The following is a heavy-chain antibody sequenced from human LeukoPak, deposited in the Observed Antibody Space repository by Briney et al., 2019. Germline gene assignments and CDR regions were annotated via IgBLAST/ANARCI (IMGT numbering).Heavy chain of an antibody. CDR1: GGSISSYY. J-gene: IGHJ4*02. D-gene: IGHD1-26*01. CDR3: ARGLGSYPYYFDY. V-gene: IGHV4-59*01. CDR2: ISYSGST. Sequence: SETLSLTCTVSGGSISSYYWSWLRLPPGKGPEWIGSISYSGSTNYNPSLKSRVTISTDTSKNHFSLKVTSVTAADTAVYYCARGLGSYPYYFDYWGQGTLVTVSS.